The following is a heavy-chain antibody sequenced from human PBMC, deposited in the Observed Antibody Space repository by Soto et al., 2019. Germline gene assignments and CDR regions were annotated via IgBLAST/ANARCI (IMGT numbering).Heavy chain of an antibody. CDR1: GDSVSSNSAA. Sequence: SQTLSLTCAISGDSVSSNSAAWNWIRQSPSRGLEWLGRTYYRSKWYNDYAVSVKSRITINPDTSKNQFSLQLNSVTPEDTAVYYWAREPIAAGNYYYYGLDVGGKCTRSPSPQ. CDR2: TYYRSKWYN. D-gene: IGHD6-13*01. J-gene: IGHJ6*04. CDR3: AREPIAAGNYYYYGLDV. V-gene: IGHV6-1*01.